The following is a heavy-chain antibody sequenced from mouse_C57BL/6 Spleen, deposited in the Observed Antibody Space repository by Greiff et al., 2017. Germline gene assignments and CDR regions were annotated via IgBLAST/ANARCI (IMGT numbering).Heavy chain of an antibody. CDR2: ISSGSSTI. J-gene: IGHJ2*01. V-gene: IGHV5-17*01. Sequence: EVQLVESGGGLVKPGGSLKLSCAASGFTFSDYGMHWVRQAPEKGLEWVAYISSGSSTIYYADTVKGRFTISRDNAKNTLFLQMTSLSSEDTAMYYCARTRITTVVPFDYWGQGTTLTVSS. D-gene: IGHD1-1*01. CDR3: ARTRITTVVPFDY. CDR1: GFTFSDYG.